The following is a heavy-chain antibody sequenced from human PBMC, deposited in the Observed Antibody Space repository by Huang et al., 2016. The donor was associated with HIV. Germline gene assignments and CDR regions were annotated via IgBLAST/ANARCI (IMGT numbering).Heavy chain of an antibody. CDR3: AKESRWFSDFDQ. J-gene: IGHJ5*02. CDR2: ISYDGRSD. V-gene: IGHV3-30*18. CDR1: GFIFSNFG. D-gene: IGHD2-15*01. Sequence: QVQLVESGGGVVQPGTSLRLSCAASGFIFSNFGIHWVGQAPGKGLEGVEVISYDGRSDRYSDSVKGRFTISRDNDKNTLSLEMNRLRHDDTAVYYCAKESRWFSDFDQWGQGTLVTVSS.